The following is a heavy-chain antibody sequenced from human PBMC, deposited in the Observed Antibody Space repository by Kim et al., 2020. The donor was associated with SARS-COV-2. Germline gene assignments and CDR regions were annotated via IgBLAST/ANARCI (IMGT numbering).Heavy chain of an antibody. V-gene: IGHV3-33*01. CDR2: IWYDGSNK. CDR3: ARDRDFCSSTSCYPNNWFDP. CDR1: GFTFSSYG. Sequence: GGSLRLSCAASGFTFSSYGMHWVRQAPGKGLEWVAVIWYDGSNKYYADSVKGRFTISRDNSKNTLYLQMNSLRAEDTAVYYCARDRDFCSSTSCYPNNWFDPWGQGTLVTVSS. D-gene: IGHD2-2*01. J-gene: IGHJ5*02.